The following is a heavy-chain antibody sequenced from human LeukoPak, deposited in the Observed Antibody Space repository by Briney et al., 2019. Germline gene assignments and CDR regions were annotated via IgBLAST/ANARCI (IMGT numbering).Heavy chain of an antibody. J-gene: IGHJ6*04. CDR3: SRALEV. Sequence: GGSLRLSCATSGFTFRNYWFSWVRQAPGRGLEWVANINQDGSEKKYVDSVKGRFTISRDNAKNSLYLQMNSLRAEDTAVYYCSRALEVWGKGTTVTVSS. CDR2: INQDGSEK. CDR1: GFTFRNYW. V-gene: IGHV3-7*01.